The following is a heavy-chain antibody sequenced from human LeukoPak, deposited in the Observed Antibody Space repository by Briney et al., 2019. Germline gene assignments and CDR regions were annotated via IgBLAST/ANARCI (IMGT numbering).Heavy chain of an antibody. CDR2: NSSGGST. V-gene: IGHV1-46*01. D-gene: IGHD2-8*01. J-gene: IGHJ3*02. CDR1: GYIFTSYN. Sequence: ASVKVSCKASGYIFTSYNMYWVRQAPGQGLEWMGINSSGGSTNYAQKFQGRVTMTRDTSTSTVYMELSSLRSEDTAVYYCATGMVYAPTDAFDIWGQGTMVTVSS. CDR3: ATGMVYAPTDAFDI.